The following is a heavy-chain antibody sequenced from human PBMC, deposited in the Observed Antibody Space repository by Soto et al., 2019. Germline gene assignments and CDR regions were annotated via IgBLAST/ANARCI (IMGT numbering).Heavy chain of an antibody. CDR3: ARGDRGAFDL. CDR1: GFTFSYYW. D-gene: IGHD2-21*02. V-gene: IGHV3-74*01. J-gene: IGHJ3*01. Sequence: EVQLVESEGGLVQPGGSLRLSCAASGFTFSYYWMHWVRQAPGQGLVWVSRIHSDRSSTTYADSVKGRFTISRDNAKNPLYLQMNSLRAEDTAVYNCARGDRGAFDLWGQGTMVTVS. CDR2: IHSDRSST.